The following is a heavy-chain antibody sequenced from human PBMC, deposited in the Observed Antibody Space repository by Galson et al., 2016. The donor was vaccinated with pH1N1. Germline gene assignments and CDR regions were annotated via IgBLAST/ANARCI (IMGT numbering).Heavy chain of an antibody. CDR3: ARRSAVAGVDY. J-gene: IGHJ4*02. CDR2: IYPGDSDT. D-gene: IGHD6-19*01. CDR1: GHSFSSHW. V-gene: IGHV5-51*01. Sequence: QSGAEVKKPGESLKISCQGSGHSFSSHWIGWVRQMPGKGLEWMGIIYPGDSDTKYSPSFQGQVTFSADKSINTAYLQWSSLKASDTAMYFCARRSAVAGVDYWGQGTLVTVSS.